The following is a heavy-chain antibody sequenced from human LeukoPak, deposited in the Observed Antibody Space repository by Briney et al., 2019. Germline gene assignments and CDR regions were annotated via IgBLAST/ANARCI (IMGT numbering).Heavy chain of an antibody. CDR2: ISYDGSNK. D-gene: IGHD3-10*01. Sequence: GGSLRLSCAASGSTFSSYGMHWVRQAPGKGLEWVAVISYDGSNKYYADSVKGRFTISRDNSKNTLYLQMNSLRAEDTAVYYCAKEHYYGSGSYYNIYYYYGMDVWGKGTTVTVSS. CDR1: GSTFSSYG. CDR3: AKEHYYGSGSYYNIYYYYGMDV. J-gene: IGHJ6*04. V-gene: IGHV3-30*18.